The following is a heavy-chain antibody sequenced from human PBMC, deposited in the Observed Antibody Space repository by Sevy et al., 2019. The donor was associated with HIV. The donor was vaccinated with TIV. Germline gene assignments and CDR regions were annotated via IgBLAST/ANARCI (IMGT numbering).Heavy chain of an antibody. CDR3: ARDSMPTVHGIIITPYYYGMDL. D-gene: IGHD3-10*01. CDR2: ISGDNGNT. CDR1: GYTFISYG. Sequence: ASVKVSCKASGYTFISYGISWVRQAPGQGLEWMGWISGDNGNTISAQNLQGRVTMSTDTSTGPAYMELGSLRSDETAVNYCARDSMPTVHGIIITPYYYGMDLWGQGTTVTVSS. V-gene: IGHV1-18*01. J-gene: IGHJ6*02.